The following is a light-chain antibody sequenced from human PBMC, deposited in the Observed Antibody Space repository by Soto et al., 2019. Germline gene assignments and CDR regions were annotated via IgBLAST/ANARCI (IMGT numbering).Light chain of an antibody. J-gene: IGLJ1*01. V-gene: IGLV1-51*01. Sequence: QSVLTQPPSVSAAPGQKFIISCSGSSFNIGNNYVSWYQQLPGTAPKLLIYDNIKRPSGIPDRFSGSKSGTSATLAITGLQTANEADYYCGAWESSLNPYVFGTGTKVTVL. CDR1: SFNIGNNY. CDR3: GAWESSLNPYV. CDR2: DNI.